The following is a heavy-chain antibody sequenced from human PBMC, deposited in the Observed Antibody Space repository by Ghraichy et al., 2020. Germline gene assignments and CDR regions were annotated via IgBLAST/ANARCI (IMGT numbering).Heavy chain of an antibody. CDR3: VRADGSGSFYY. CDR2: ISSDSSRI. V-gene: IGHV3-21*01. D-gene: IGHD3-10*01. J-gene: IGHJ4*01. CDR1: GFNLGVYT. Sequence: GGSLRLSCATSGFNLGVYTMNWLRWAPNKGLQWVSSISSDSSRIYYTDSVRGRFTISRDNAMNSVFLQMDSLTVEDTAMYYCVRADGSGSFYYWGQGIQVSVSS.